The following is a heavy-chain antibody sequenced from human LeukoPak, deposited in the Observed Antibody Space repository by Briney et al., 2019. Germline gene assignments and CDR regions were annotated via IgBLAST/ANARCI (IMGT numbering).Heavy chain of an antibody. Sequence: SETLSLTCAVSGGSISSGGYSWSWIRQPPGKGLEWIGYIYHSGSTYYNPSLKSRVTISVDRSKNQFSLKLSSVTAADTAVYYCARADPNYCSSTSCYTYSLWGRGTLVTVSS. D-gene: IGHD2-2*02. CDR2: IYHSGST. V-gene: IGHV4-30-2*01. CDR3: ARADPNYCSSTSCYTYSL. J-gene: IGHJ2*01. CDR1: GGSISSGGYS.